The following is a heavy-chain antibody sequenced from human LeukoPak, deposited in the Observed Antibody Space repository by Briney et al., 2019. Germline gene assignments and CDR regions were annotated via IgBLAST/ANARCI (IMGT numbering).Heavy chain of an antibody. D-gene: IGHD2-2*01. CDR1: GYSFISYG. J-gene: IGHJ4*02. V-gene: IGHV1-46*01. CDR3: ARGVAPMQMAVMGGLDN. CDR2: INPDGGST. Sequence: ASVKVSCKASGYSFISYGISWVRQAPGQGLEWMGIINPDGGSTSYAQRFQGRVSMTRDTSTSTVYMELSSLRSEDTAVYYCARGVAPMQMAVMGGLDNWGQGTLVTVSS.